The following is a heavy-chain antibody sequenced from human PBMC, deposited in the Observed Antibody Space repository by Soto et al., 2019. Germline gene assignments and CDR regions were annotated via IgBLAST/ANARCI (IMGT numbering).Heavy chain of an antibody. CDR3: ARGSRGRYCSGGSCYAAYYYYMDV. Sequence: SVKVSCKASGGTFSSYAISWVRQAPGQGLEWMGGIIPIFGTANYAQKFQGRVTITADESTSTVYMELSSLRSEDTAVYYCARGSRGRYCSGGSCYAAYYYYMDVWGKGTTVTVSS. CDR1: GGTFSSYA. J-gene: IGHJ6*03. D-gene: IGHD2-15*01. CDR2: IIPIFGTA. V-gene: IGHV1-69*13.